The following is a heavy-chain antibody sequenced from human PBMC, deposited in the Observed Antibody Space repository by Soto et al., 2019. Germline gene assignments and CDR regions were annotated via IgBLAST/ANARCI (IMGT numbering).Heavy chain of an antibody. CDR1: GFSLTTSGVG. CDR2: IYWDDDK. Sequence: QITLNESGPTVVKPTETLTLTCXFSGFSLTTSGVGVGWVRQSPGKAPEWLAFIYWDDDKRYSTSLKSRLTITKDTSKNQVVLTMANVDPADTATYYCXHXXXXXXXXXXXXXXXXXXFWXXGTPV. V-gene: IGHV2-5*02. CDR3: XHXXXXXXXXXXXXXXXXXXF. J-gene: IGHJ4*02.